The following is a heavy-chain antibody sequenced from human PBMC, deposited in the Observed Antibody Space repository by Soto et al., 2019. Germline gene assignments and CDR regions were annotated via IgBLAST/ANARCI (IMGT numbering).Heavy chain of an antibody. CDR1: GYTFTSYG. CDR2: ISAYNGNT. CDR3: ARYCSSTSCYASWFDP. V-gene: IGHV1-18*01. Sequence: QVQLVQSGAEVKKPGASVKVSCKASGYTFTSYGISWVRQAPGQGLEWMGWISAYNGNTNYAQKLQGRVNMTTDTSTSTAYRERRSLVSDDTAVYYFARYCSSTSCYASWFDPWGHGTLVTVSS. D-gene: IGHD2-2*01. J-gene: IGHJ5*02.